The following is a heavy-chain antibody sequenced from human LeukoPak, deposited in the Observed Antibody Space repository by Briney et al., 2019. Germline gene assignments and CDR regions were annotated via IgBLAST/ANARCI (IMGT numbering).Heavy chain of an antibody. CDR1: GGTFSSYA. Sequence: ASVNVSCKASGGTFSSYAISWVRQAPGQGLEWMGRIIPILGIANYAQKFQGRVTITADKSTSTAYMELSSLRSEDTAVYYCARDGGTMTTVDTNWFDPWGQGTLVTVPS. J-gene: IGHJ5*02. CDR3: ARDGGTMTTVDTNWFDP. D-gene: IGHD4-23*01. CDR2: IIPILGIA. V-gene: IGHV1-69*04.